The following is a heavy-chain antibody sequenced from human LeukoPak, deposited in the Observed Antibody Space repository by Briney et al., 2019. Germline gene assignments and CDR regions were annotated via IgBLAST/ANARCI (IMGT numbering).Heavy chain of an antibody. CDR3: ARTYDYIWGSFRSHSFDS. D-gene: IGHD3-16*02. Sequence: SETLSLTCTVSGGSISSNNYYWGWIRQPPGKGLEWIGSLYYSGSAYYNPSLRSRVTISVDASKNQFSLKLSSVTAADTGVYYCARTYDYIWGSFRSHSFDSWGQGTLVTVSS. CDR1: GGSISSNNYY. CDR2: LYYSGSA. V-gene: IGHV4-39*01. J-gene: IGHJ4*02.